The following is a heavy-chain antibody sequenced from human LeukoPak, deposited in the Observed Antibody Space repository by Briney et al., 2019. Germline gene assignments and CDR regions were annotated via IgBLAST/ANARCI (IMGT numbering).Heavy chain of an antibody. V-gene: IGHV3-21*01. J-gene: IGHJ4*02. CDR1: GFTFSSYS. D-gene: IGHD3-22*01. Sequence: GSLRLSCAASGFTFSSYSMNWVRQAPGGGLEWVSSISDNSRYIYYADSLKGRFTISRDNAKNSLYLHMNSLRAEDTAVYYCWASSAYSFDYWGQGTLVTVSS. CDR2: ISDNSRYI. CDR3: WASSAYSFDY.